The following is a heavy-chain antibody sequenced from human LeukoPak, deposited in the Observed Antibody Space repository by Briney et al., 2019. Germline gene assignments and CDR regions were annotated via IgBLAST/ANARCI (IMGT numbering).Heavy chain of an antibody. D-gene: IGHD3-22*01. Sequence: PGGSLRLSCAAPGFTFSSYAMSWVRQAPGKGLEWVSAINGSGGSTYYADSVKGRFTISRDNSKNTLYLQMNSLRAEDTAVYYCVSEYDSSGYFPLRRYFDYWGQGTLVTVFS. CDR3: VSEYDSSGYFPLRRYFDY. V-gene: IGHV3-23*01. CDR1: GFTFSSYA. CDR2: INGSGGST. J-gene: IGHJ4*02.